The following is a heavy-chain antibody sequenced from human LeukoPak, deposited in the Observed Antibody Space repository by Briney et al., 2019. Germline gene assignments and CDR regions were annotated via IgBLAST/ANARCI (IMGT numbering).Heavy chain of an antibody. J-gene: IGHJ4*02. CDR2: IFYSGNT. D-gene: IGHD5-24*01. Sequence: SETLSLTCTVSGGSISSSSYYWGWIRQPPGKGLEWIGSIFYSGNTYDNPSLKSRVTISVDTSKNQSSLKLNSVTAADTAVYYCARHRSKWLQSSFDYWGQGTLVTVSS. CDR3: ARHRSKWLQSSFDY. CDR1: GGSISSSSYY. V-gene: IGHV4-39*01.